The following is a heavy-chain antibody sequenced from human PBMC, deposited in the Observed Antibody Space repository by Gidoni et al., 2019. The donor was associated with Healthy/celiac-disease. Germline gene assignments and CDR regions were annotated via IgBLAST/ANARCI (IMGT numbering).Heavy chain of an antibody. CDR1: GGSFGGYY. Sequence: QVQLQQWGAGLLKPSETLSLTCAVYGGSFGGYYWSWIRQPPGKGLEWIGEINHSGSPNYNPSLKSRVTISVDTSKNQFSLKLSSVTAAETAVYYCARVAARPYDYWGQGTLVTVSS. D-gene: IGHD6-6*01. CDR2: INHSGSP. V-gene: IGHV4-34*01. CDR3: ARVAARPYDY. J-gene: IGHJ4*02.